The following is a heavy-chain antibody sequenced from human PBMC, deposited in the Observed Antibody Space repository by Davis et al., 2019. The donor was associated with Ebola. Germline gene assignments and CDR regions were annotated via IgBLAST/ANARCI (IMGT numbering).Heavy chain of an antibody. CDR2: IYYTGST. CDR3: VRGWPSSVTTDFYAMDA. D-gene: IGHD4-17*01. J-gene: IGHJ6*04. Sequence: GSLRLSCTVSGGSVSSGSYYWSWIRQPPGKGLEWIGYIYYTGSTNYNPSLKSRVTISVDTSKNQFSLRVRSVTAADTAVYYCVRGWPSSVTTDFYAMDAWGKGTTVIVSS. V-gene: IGHV4-61*01. CDR1: GGSVSSGSYY.